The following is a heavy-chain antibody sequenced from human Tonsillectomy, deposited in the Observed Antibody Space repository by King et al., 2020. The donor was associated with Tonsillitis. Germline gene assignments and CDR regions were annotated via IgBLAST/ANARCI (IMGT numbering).Heavy chain of an antibody. Sequence: EQLVQSGAEVKKPGESLKISCKGSGFRFTSYWIGWVRQMPGKGLELMGIIYAVAAESDIRYSPSFRGRVTISADKSISTAYLQWSTLKASYTAMYYCARLSSDYGNWFDPWGQGTLVTVSS. J-gene: IGHJ5*02. CDR2: IYAVAAESDI. V-gene: IGHV5-51*01. D-gene: IGHD4/OR15-4a*01. CDR1: GFRFTSYW. CDR3: ARLSSDYGNWFDP.